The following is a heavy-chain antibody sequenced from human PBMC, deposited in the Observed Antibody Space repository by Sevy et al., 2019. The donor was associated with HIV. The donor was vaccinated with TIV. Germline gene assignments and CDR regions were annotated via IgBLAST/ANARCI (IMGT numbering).Heavy chain of an antibody. J-gene: IGHJ5*02. CDR2: ISSSSSTI. CDR1: GFTFSSYS. V-gene: IGHV3-48*02. CDR3: AREYCGSGSYEDFDP. D-gene: IGHD3-10*01. Sequence: GGSLRLSCAASGFTFSSYSMNWVRQAPGKGLEWVSYISSSSSTIYYADSVKGRFTISRDNAKNSLYLQMNSLRDEDTAVYYCAREYCGSGSYEDFDPWGQGTLVTVSS.